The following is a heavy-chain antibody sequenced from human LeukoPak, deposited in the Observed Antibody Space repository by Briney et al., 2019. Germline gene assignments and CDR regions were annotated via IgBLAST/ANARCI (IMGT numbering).Heavy chain of an antibody. CDR2: ISGSGGCT. CDR1: GFTFSSYA. D-gene: IGHD4-11*01. CDR3: AKDYSNYNYFDY. V-gene: IGHV3-23*01. Sequence: PGGSLRLSCAASGFTFSSYAMSWVRQAPGKGLEWVSAISGSGGCTYYADSVKGRFTISRDNSKNTLYLQMNSLRAEDTAVYYCAKDYSNYNYFDYWGQGTLVTVSS. J-gene: IGHJ4*02.